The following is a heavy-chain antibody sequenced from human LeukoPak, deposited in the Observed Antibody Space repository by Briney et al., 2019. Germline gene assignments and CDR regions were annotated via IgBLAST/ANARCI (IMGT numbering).Heavy chain of an antibody. CDR1: GFTLSSYE. D-gene: IGHD6-19*01. J-gene: IGHJ4*02. CDR3: AKSGKQWLVMYYFDY. V-gene: IGHV3-30*02. CDR2: IRYDGSNK. Sequence: GGSLRLSCTVSGFTLSSYEMSWIRQAPGKGLEWVAFIRYDGSNKYYADSVKGRFTISRDNSKNTLYLQMNSLRAEDTAVYYCAKSGKQWLVMYYFDYWGQGTLVTVSS.